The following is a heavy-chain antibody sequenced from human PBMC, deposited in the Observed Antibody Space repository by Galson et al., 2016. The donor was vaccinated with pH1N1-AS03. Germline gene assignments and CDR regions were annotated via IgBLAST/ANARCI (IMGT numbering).Heavy chain of an antibody. V-gene: IGHV3-30-3*01. CDR3: ARETIRAGEFDL. CDR2: ISHHGNNK. D-gene: IGHD1-26*01. J-gene: IGHJ3*01. Sequence: SLRLSCAASGFTFSSHSMHWARQAPDEGLEWVAGISHHGNNKFYAHSVKGRFTISRDSLQNTLDLQMNSLSAEDSAMYFCARETIRAGEFDLWGRGTVVTVSS. CDR1: GFTFSSHS.